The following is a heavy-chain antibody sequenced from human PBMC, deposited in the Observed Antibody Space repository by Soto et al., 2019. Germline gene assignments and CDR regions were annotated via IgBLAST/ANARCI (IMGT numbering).Heavy chain of an antibody. CDR3: ARDEDYYGSGPPRTFDI. V-gene: IGHV4-30-4*01. J-gene: IGHJ3*02. CDR1: GGSISSGDYY. D-gene: IGHD3-10*01. Sequence: PSETLSLTCTVSGGSISSGDYYWSWIRQPPGKGLEWIGYIYYSGSTYYNPSLKSRVTISVDTSKNQFSLKLSSVTAADTAVYYCARDEDYYGSGPPRTFDIWGQGTMVTVSS. CDR2: IYYSGST.